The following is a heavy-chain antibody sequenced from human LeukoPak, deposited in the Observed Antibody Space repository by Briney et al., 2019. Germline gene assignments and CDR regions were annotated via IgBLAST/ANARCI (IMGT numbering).Heavy chain of an antibody. CDR2: IYTSGST. V-gene: IGHV4-4*07. J-gene: IGHJ5*02. D-gene: IGHD3-22*01. CDR1: GGSISSYY. CDR3: ARSTYYYDSSGYYYVFWFDP. Sequence: SETLSLTCTVSGGSISSYYWSWIRQPAGKGLEWIGRIYTSGSTNYNPSLKSRVTMSVDTSKNQFSLKLSSVTAADTAVYYCARSTYYYDSSGYYYVFWFDPWGQGTLVTVSS.